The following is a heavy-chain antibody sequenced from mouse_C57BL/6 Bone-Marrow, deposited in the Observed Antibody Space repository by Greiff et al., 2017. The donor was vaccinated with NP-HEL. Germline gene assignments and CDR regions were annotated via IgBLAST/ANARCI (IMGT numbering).Heavy chain of an antibody. CDR2: IDPEDGET. CDR1: GFNIKDYY. CDR3: ARLATDAMDY. Sequence: EVKLVESGAELVKPGASVKLSCTASGFNIKDYYMHWVKQRTEQGLEWIGRIDPEDGETKYAPKFQGKATITADTSSNTAYLQFSSLTSEDSAIYYCARLATDAMDYWGQGTSVTVSS. J-gene: IGHJ4*01. V-gene: IGHV14-2*01. D-gene: IGHD1-1*01.